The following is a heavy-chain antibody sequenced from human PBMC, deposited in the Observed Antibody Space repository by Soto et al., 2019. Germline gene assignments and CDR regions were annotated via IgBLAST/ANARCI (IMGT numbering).Heavy chain of an antibody. CDR3: ARSGIRSDVDTAMAYGMDV. V-gene: IGHV1-46*01. J-gene: IGHJ6*02. D-gene: IGHD5-18*01. CDR1: GYTFTSYY. Sequence: ASVKVSCKASGYTFTSYYMHWVRQAPGQGLEWMGIINPSGGSTSYAQKFQGRVTMTRDTSTSTVYMELSSLRSEDTAVYYCARSGIRSDVDTAMAYGMDVWGQGTTVTVSS. CDR2: INPSGGST.